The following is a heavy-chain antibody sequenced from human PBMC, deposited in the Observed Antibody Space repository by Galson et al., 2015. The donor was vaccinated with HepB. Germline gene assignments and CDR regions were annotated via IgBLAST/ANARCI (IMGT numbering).Heavy chain of an antibody. CDR1: GFTFHNYW. D-gene: IGHD4-17*01. J-gene: IGHJ4*02. Sequence: SLRLSCAASGFTFHNYWMNWVRHTPGKGLEWVASMEQDGGEKHYLDSVRGRFTISGDAATNSLLLQMNSLRAEDTAVYHCYDGHYSGRWGRGTQVTVSS. CDR2: MEQDGGEK. V-gene: IGHV3-7*01. CDR3: YDGHYSGR.